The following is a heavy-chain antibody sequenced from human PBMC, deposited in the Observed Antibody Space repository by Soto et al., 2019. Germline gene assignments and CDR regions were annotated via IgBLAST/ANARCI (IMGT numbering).Heavy chain of an antibody. CDR3: ARDRLTTGRHYYYGLDV. D-gene: IGHD4-4*01. CDR2: ISSSGSDK. V-gene: IGHV3-11*01. CDR1: GFSFSDYY. J-gene: IGHJ6*02. Sequence: KPGGSLRLSCAASGFSFSDYYINWIRQAPGKGLEWVSYISSSGSDKYYADSVKGRFTISRDNAKNSLYLQMNSLRAEDTAVYYCARDRLTTGRHYYYGLDVWGQGTTVTVSS.